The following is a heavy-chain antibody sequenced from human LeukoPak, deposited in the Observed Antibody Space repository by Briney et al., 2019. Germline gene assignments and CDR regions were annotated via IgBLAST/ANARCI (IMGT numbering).Heavy chain of an antibody. J-gene: IGHJ5*02. CDR3: ARDLGNYDLPVGWFDP. CDR2: IIPIFGTA. Sequence: SVEVSCKASVGTFSSYAISWVRQAPGQGLEWMGGIIPIFGTANYAQKFQGRVTITTDESTSTAYMELSSLRSEDTAVYYCARDLGNYDLPVGWFDPWGQGTLVTVSS. D-gene: IGHD3-3*01. V-gene: IGHV1-69*05. CDR1: VGTFSSYA.